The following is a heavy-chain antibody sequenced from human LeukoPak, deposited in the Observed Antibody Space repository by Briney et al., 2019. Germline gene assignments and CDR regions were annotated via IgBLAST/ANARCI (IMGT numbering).Heavy chain of an antibody. CDR1: GGSFSGYY. CDR2: INHSGST. CDR3: ARGVPIAARRRYYFDY. D-gene: IGHD6-6*01. V-gene: IGHV4-34*01. Sequence: PSETLSLTCAVYGGSFSGYYWSWIRQPPGKGLEWIGEINHSGSTNYNPSLKSRVTISVDTSKNQFSLKLSSVTAADTAVYYCARGVPIAARRRYYFDYWGQGTLVTVSS. J-gene: IGHJ4*02.